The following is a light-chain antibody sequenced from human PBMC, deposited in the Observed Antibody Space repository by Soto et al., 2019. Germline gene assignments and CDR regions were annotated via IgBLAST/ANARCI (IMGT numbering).Light chain of an antibody. CDR3: QQYGSSPRT. CDR1: QSVSSSY. V-gene: IGKV3-20*01. Sequence: EIVLTQSPGTLSLSPGERATLSCRASQSVSSSYLAWYQQKPGQAPRFLIYGASSRATGIPDRFSGSVSGPDFTPNIRRLEPEDCAVYYCQQYGSSPRTFGQGTKVEI. J-gene: IGKJ1*01. CDR2: GAS.